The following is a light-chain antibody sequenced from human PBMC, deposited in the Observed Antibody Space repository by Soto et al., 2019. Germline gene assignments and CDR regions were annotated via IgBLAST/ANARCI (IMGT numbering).Light chain of an antibody. J-gene: IGKJ4*01. CDR1: QNIGRW. V-gene: IGKV1-5*03. CDR2: DTS. Sequence: DIPMTQSPSTLSASVGDRVTITCRASQNIGRWLAWYQQKPGKAPKVLIHDTSTLQSGVPSRFSGSGSGTEFTLTISSLQPDDFATYYCQQYHSYSLTFGGGTKVEI. CDR3: QQYHSYSLT.